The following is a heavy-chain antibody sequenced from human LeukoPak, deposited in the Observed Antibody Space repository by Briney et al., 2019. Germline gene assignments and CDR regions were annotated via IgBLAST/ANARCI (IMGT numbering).Heavy chain of an antibody. Sequence: KFQGRVTIAGDTSASTAYMELSSLRSEDTAVYYCARDRVSPMGFDPWGQGTLVTVPS. D-gene: IGHD5-24*01. CDR3: ARDRVSPMGFDP. J-gene: IGHJ5*02. V-gene: IGHV1-3*01.